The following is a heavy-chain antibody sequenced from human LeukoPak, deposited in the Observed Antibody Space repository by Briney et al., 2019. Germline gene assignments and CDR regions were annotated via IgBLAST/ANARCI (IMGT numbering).Heavy chain of an antibody. Sequence: GASVKVSCKASGGTFSSYAISWVRQAPGQGLEWMGGIIPIFGTANYAQKFQGRVTITADESTSTAYMELSSLRSEDTAVYYCARVEGYCSSTSCYYGMDVWGQGTTVTVSS. J-gene: IGHJ6*02. CDR1: GGTFSSYA. V-gene: IGHV1-69*13. D-gene: IGHD2-2*01. CDR2: IIPIFGTA. CDR3: ARVEGYCSSTSCYYGMDV.